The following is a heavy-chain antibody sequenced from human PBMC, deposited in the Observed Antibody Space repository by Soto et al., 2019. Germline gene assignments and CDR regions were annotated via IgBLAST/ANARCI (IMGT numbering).Heavy chain of an antibody. D-gene: IGHD5-18*01. CDR1: GGSFSGYY. Sequence: SETLSLTCAVEGGSFSGYYWSWIRQPPGKGLEWIGEINHSGSTNYNPSLKSRVTISVDTSKNQFSLKLSSVTAADTAVYYCARGLSARLGTYSYGSWGQGTLVTVSS. CDR2: INHSGST. CDR3: ARGLSARLGTYSYGS. J-gene: IGHJ5*02. V-gene: IGHV4-34*01.